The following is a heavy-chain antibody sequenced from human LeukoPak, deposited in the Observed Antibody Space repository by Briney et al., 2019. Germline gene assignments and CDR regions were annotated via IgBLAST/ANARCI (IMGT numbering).Heavy chain of an antibody. CDR1: GGSFSGYY. CDR2: INHSGST. J-gene: IGHJ4*02. Sequence: PSETLSLTCAVYGGSFSGYYWSWIRQPPGKGLEWIGEINHSGSTNYNPSLKSRVTISVDTSKNQFSLKLSSVTAADTAVYYCAPLSFYVFWSGYYPNDSGGQGTLVTVSS. CDR3: APLSFYVFWSGYYPNDS. D-gene: IGHD3-3*01. V-gene: IGHV4-34*01.